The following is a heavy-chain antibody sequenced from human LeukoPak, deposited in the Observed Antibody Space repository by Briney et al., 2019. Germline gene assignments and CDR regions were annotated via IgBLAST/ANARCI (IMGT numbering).Heavy chain of an antibody. Sequence: SETLSLTCTVSGGSISSYYWSWIRQPPGKGLEWIGYIYYSGSTNYNPSLKSRVTISVDTSKNQSSLKLSSVTAADTAVYYCARGNRYCSSTSCYFRDYWGQGTLVTVSS. V-gene: IGHV4-59*01. D-gene: IGHD2-2*01. J-gene: IGHJ4*02. CDR1: GGSISSYY. CDR3: ARGNRYCSSTSCYFRDY. CDR2: IYYSGST.